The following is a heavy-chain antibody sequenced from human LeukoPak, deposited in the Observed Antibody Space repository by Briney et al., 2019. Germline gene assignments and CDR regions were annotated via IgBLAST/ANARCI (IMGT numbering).Heavy chain of an antibody. CDR3: ARVPLSSDSWHLMIDY. V-gene: IGHV4-59*01. J-gene: IGHJ4*02. Sequence: KSSETRSLTCTVAGGSISRYYWSWIRQPPGKGLDWIVVIYYSGSTNYNPSLKSRVTISVDTSKNQFSLKLSSVTAADTAVYYCARVPLSSDSWHLMIDYWGQGTLVTVSS. D-gene: IGHD2-15*01. CDR2: IYYSGST. CDR1: GGSISRYY.